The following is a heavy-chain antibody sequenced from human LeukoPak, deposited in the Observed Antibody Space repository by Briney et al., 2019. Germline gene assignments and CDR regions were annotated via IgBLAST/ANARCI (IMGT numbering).Heavy chain of an antibody. CDR3: AKSYYDGTQYYYYYYMDV. V-gene: IGHV3-30*18. CDR2: ISYDGSNK. J-gene: IGHJ6*03. CDR1: GFTFSSYG. D-gene: IGHD3-22*01. Sequence: GGSLRLTCAASGFTFSSYGMHWIRQAPGKGMEWVAVISYDGSNKYYADSVKGRLTISRDNSKNTLYLQMNSLRAEDTAVYYCAKSYYDGTQYYYYYYMDVWGKGTTVTVSS.